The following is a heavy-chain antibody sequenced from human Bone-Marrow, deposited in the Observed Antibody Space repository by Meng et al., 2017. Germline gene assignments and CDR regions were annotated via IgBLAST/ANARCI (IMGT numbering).Heavy chain of an antibody. J-gene: IGHJ4*02. CDR3: AKDISDYYGSGITN. CDR1: GFTFDDYA. CDR2: ISWNSGSI. Sequence: GGSLRLFCAASGFTFDDYAMHWVRQAPGKGLEWVSGISWNSGSIGYADSVKGRFTISRDNAKNSLYLQMNSLRAEDTALYYCAKDISDYYGSGITNWGQGTLVTVSS. V-gene: IGHV3-9*01. D-gene: IGHD3-10*01.